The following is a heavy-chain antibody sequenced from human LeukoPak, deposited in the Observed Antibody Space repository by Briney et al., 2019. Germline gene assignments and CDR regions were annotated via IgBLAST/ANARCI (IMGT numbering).Heavy chain of an antibody. J-gene: IGHJ3*02. CDR3: ARGVMITFGGVLDAFDI. CDR2: IYYSGST. V-gene: IGHV4-59*01. Sequence: SETLSLTCTVSGGSISSYYWSWIRQPPGKGLEWIGYIYYSGSTNYNPSLKSRVTISVDTSKNQFSPKLSSVTAAGTAVYYCARGVMITFGGVLDAFDIWGQGTMVTVSS. CDR1: GGSISSYY. D-gene: IGHD3-16*01.